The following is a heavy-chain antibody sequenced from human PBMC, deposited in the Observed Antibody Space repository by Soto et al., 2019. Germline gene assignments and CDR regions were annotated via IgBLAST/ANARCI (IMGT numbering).Heavy chain of an antibody. J-gene: IGHJ4*02. D-gene: IGHD6-19*01. V-gene: IGHV4-61*01. Sequence: PSETLSLTCSVSGASVSSGSFYWSWIRQPPGKGPEWSGFIYNNETFNYNPSLKSRVTLSVDTSKHQLSLKLSSVTAADTAVYYCARVPLRYSSSHNFDSWGQGALVTVSS. CDR2: IYNNETF. CDR1: GASVSSGSFY. CDR3: ARVPLRYSSSHNFDS.